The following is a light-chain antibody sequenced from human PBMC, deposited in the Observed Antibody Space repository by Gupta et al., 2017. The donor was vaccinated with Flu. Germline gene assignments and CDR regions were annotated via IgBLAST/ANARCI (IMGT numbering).Light chain of an antibody. CDR2: EVS. V-gene: IGLV2-14*01. CDR1: SSDVGGYNY. J-gene: IGLJ1*01. Sequence: QSALTQLASVSGSRGQSINIPCTGTSSDVGGYNYVSWYQQHPGKAPKLMIYEVSNRPSGVSNRFSGSKSGNTASLTISGLQAEDEADYYCSSYTSSSTLVFGTGTKVTVL. CDR3: SSYTSSSTLV.